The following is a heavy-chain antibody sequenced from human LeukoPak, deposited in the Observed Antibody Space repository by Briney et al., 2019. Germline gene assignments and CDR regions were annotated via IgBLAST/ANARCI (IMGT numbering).Heavy chain of an antibody. CDR1: GFTFSSYG. Sequence: PGGSLRLSCAASGFTFSSYGMHWVRQAPGKGLEWVAFIRYDGSNKYYADSVKGRSTISRDNSKNTLYLQMNSLRAEDTAVYYCAKSGGRFGEYFDYWGQGTLVTVSS. V-gene: IGHV3-30*02. D-gene: IGHD3-10*01. J-gene: IGHJ4*02. CDR3: AKSGGRFGEYFDY. CDR2: IRYDGSNK.